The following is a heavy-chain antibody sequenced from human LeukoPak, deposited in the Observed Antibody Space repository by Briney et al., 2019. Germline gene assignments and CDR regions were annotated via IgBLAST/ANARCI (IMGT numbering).Heavy chain of an antibody. J-gene: IGHJ4*02. CDR1: GFTFSSYA. CDR2: ISSNGGST. D-gene: IGHD6-19*01. V-gene: IGHV3-64*01. Sequence: GGSLRLSCAASGFTFSSYAMHWVRQAPGKGLGYVSAISSNGGSTYYANSVKGRFTISRDNSKNTLYLQMGSLRAEDMAVYYCARGRDDSSGWARNYYFDYWGQGTLVTVSS. CDR3: ARGRDDSSGWARNYYFDY.